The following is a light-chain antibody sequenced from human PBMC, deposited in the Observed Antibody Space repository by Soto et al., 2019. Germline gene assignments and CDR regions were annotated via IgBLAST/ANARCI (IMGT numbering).Light chain of an antibody. CDR2: GVS. Sequence: EIVMTQSPATLSVSLGERATLSCRASQSVSSKLAWFQQKPGQAPSLLIYGVSTRATGVPVRFSGSGSGTEFTLTVNSLQSEDFAVYYCQQYNNWPHTFGQGTKLEIK. CDR3: QQYNNWPHT. V-gene: IGKV3-15*01. CDR1: QSVSSK. J-gene: IGKJ2*01.